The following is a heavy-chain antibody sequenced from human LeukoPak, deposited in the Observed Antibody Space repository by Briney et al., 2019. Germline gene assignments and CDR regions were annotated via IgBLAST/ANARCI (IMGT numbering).Heavy chain of an antibody. CDR1: GGSISSSSYY. CDR2: IYYSGST. J-gene: IGHJ4*02. Sequence: PSETLSLTCTVSGGSISSSSYYWGWIRRPPGKGLEWIGRIYYSGSTFYNPSLKSRVTISVDTSKNQLSLRLSSVTAADTAVYYCARHGSTGYFDYWGQGTLVTVSS. CDR3: ARHGSTGYFDY. V-gene: IGHV4-39*01. D-gene: IGHD1-14*01.